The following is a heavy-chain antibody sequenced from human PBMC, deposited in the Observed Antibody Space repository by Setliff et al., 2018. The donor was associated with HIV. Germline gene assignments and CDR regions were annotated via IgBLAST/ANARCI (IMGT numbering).Heavy chain of an antibody. CDR3: ARDRGWELSHPPFFDY. D-gene: IGHD1-7*01. J-gene: IGHJ4*02. CDR2: IIPMFGTS. Sequence: SVKVSCKASGGPVSSYSITWVRQAPGQGLEWMGRIIPMFGTSNYAQKFQSRITIVADKLTSASYMELSSLRSDDTAIYYCARDRGWELSHPPFFDYWGQGTLVTVSS. CDR1: GGPVSSYS. V-gene: IGHV1-69*06.